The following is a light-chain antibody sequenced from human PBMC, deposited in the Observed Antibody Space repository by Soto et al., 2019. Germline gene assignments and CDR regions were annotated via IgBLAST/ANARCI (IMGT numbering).Light chain of an antibody. CDR2: YNN. Sequence: SVLTKPPSASGTAGQVVTISCSGGDSNIGSNSVYWYQHLPRMAPKLLIYYNNQRPSGVPDRFSGSRSGTSASLALVGLRSEDEAVYYCAAWDASLSACVFGNGTKVTVL. J-gene: IGLJ1*01. CDR1: DSNIGSNS. CDR3: AAWDASLSACV. V-gene: IGLV1-47*02.